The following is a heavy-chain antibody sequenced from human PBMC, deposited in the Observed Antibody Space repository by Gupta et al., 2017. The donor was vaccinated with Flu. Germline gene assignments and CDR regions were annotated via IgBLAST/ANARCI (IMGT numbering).Heavy chain of an antibody. CDR3: ARDGRYDFWSRYCIFDY. CDR1: GYTFANYS. D-gene: IGHD3-3*01. J-gene: IGHJ4*02. Sequence: QVQLVQSGAEVKKPGASVKVSCTASGYTFANYSINWVRQAPGQGLEWMGRIIPYNGNTNYAQKLQGRVTMTTDTSTSTAYMELRSLRSDDTAVYYCARDGRYDFWSRYCIFDYWGQGTLVTVSS. CDR2: IIPYNGNT. V-gene: IGHV1-18*01.